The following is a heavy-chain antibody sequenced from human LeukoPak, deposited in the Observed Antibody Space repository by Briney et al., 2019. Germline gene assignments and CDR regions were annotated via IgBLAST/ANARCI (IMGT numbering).Heavy chain of an antibody. D-gene: IGHD4-17*01. V-gene: IGHV1-24*01. Sequence: GASVKVSCKVSGYTLTELSMHWVRQAPGKGLEWMGGFDPEDGETIYAQKFQGRVTMTEDKSTSTAYMELSSLRSEDTAVYYCASPLVWGATVTSFDYWGQGTLVTVSS. CDR3: ASPLVWGATVTSFDY. CDR2: FDPEDGET. J-gene: IGHJ4*02. CDR1: GYTLTELS.